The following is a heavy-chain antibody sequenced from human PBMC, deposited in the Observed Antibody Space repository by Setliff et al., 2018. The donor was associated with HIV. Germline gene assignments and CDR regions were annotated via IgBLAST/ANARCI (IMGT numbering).Heavy chain of an antibody. CDR1: GGSINNGVSY. CDR3: ARDVMEWFGSYFDH. J-gene: IGHJ4*02. Sequence: KASETLSLTCTVSGGSINNGVSYWSWIRQSAEKGLEWIGHVSSSGSTTYNPSLKSRVTISVDVSKNQFSLMLDSVTAADAALYFCARDVMEWFGSYFDHWGQGALVTVS. D-gene: IGHD3-3*01. V-gene: IGHV4-61*09. CDR2: VSSSGST.